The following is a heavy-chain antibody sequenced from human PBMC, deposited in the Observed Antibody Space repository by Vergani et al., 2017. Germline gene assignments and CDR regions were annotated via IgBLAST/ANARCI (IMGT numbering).Heavy chain of an antibody. Sequence: QVTLTESGPALVKPTQTLTLTCTFSGFSLSTSGMRVCWIRQPPGKALEWLARIDWDDDKFYSTSLKTRPTISKDTSKNQVVLTMTNMDPVDTATYYCARSSNWGSTGFDYWGQGTLVTVSS. CDR1: GFSLSTSGMR. CDR2: IDWDDDK. CDR3: ARSSNWGSTGFDY. D-gene: IGHD7-27*01. J-gene: IGHJ4*02. V-gene: IGHV2-70*04.